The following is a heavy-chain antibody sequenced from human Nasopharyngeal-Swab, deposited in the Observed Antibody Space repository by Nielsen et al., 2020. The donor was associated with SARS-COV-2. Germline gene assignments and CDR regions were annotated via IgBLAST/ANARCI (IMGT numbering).Heavy chain of an antibody. Sequence: WIRQPPGKGLEWVANIKQDGSEKYYVDSVKGRFTISRDNAKNSLYLQMNSLRAEDTAVYYCARTVWIQLWYFDYWGQGTPVTVSS. CDR3: ARTVWIQLWYFDY. D-gene: IGHD5-18*01. V-gene: IGHV3-7*03. CDR2: IKQDGSEK. J-gene: IGHJ4*02.